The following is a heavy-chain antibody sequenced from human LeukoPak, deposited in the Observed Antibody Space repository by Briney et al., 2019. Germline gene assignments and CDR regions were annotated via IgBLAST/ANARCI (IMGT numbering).Heavy chain of an antibody. J-gene: IGHJ6*02. CDR3: ARAPPLGYYGMDV. CDR2: INPNSGGT. Sequence: GASVKLSCTASGYTFTGYYMHWVRQAPGQGLEWMGWINPNSGGTNYAQKFQGSVTMTRDTSISTAYMELSRLRSDDTAVYYCARAPPLGYYGMDVWGQGTTVTVSS. CDR1: GYTFTGYY. V-gene: IGHV1-2*02. D-gene: IGHD7-27*01.